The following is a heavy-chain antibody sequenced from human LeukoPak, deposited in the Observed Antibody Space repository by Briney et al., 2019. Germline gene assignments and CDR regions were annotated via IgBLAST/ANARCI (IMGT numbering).Heavy chain of an antibody. CDR1: GFTFSSYA. V-gene: IGHV3-30-3*01. CDR2: ISYDGSNK. Sequence: PGGSLRLSCAASGFTFSSYAMHWVRQAPGKGLEWVAVISYDGSNKYYADSVKGRFTISRDNSKNTLYLQMNSLRAEDTAVYYCARELRSRLGIAASYYYYGMDVWGQGTTVTVSS. D-gene: IGHD6-13*01. J-gene: IGHJ6*02. CDR3: ARELRSRLGIAASYYYYGMDV.